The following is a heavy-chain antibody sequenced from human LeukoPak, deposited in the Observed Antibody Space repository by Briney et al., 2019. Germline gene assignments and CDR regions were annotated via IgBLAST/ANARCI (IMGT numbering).Heavy chain of an antibody. V-gene: IGHV3-23*01. CDR2: ISGTGTNT. J-gene: IGHJ6*03. D-gene: IGHD3-10*01. CDR3: AKAPVITLYEYMDV. Sequence: PGGSLRLSCAASGFTFDDYGMSWVRQAPGKGLEWVSGISGTGTNTYYADSVKGRFTTSRDNSKNTLYLQMNSLRAEDTAVYYCAKAPVITLYEYMDVWGKGTTVTVSS. CDR1: GFTFDDYG.